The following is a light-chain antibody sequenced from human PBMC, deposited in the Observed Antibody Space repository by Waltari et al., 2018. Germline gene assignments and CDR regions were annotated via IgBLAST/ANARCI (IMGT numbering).Light chain of an antibody. CDR1: SRDVGFYNY. CDR3: NSYTGSSSWV. Sequence: QSALTQPTSVSGSPGQSITISCPGTSRDVGFYNYVSWYQQYPGKVPQLLIYDVSDRPSGVSSRFSGSKSGNTASLTISGLHADDEADYYCNSYTGSSSWVFGGGTKLTVL. V-gene: IGLV2-14*01. J-gene: IGLJ3*02. CDR2: DVS.